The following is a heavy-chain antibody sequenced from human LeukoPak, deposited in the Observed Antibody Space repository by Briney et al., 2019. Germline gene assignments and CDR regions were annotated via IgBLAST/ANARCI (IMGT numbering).Heavy chain of an antibody. CDR1: GGSISSGSYY. V-gene: IGHV4-61*02. D-gene: IGHD6-13*01. CDR2: IYTSGGT. Sequence: SETLSLTCTASGGSISSGSYYWSWIRQPAGKGLEWIGRIYTSGGTNYNPSLKSRVTISVDTSKNQFSLKLSSVTAADTAVYYCARQVRAAGYNWFDPWGQGTLVTVSS. CDR3: ARQVRAAGYNWFDP. J-gene: IGHJ5*02.